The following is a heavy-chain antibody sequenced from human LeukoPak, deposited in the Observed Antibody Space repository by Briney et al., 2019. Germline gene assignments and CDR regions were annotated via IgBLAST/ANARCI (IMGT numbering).Heavy chain of an antibody. CDR1: GFTLSSYE. J-gene: IGHJ4*02. V-gene: IGHV3-48*03. Sequence: PGGSLRLSCAASGFTLSSYEMNWVRQAPGKGLEWVSYISSSGSTIYYADSVKGRFTISRDNAKNSLYLQMNSLRAEDTAVYYCAGDSIAAAGFDYWGQGTLVTVSS. CDR2: ISSSGSTI. CDR3: AGDSIAAAGFDY. D-gene: IGHD6-13*01.